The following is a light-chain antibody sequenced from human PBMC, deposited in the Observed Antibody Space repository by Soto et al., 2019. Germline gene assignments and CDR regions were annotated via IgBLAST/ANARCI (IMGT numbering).Light chain of an antibody. CDR2: KGT. CDR3: CSAAPESTYV. J-gene: IGLJ1*01. CDR1: SSDVGAYNS. Sequence: QSALAQPASVSGSPGQSITISCTGTSSDVGAYNSVSWYQQHPHKAPQVIIYKGTQRPSRVFNRFSGSTSGNAASLTISGLQADDEADYFCCSAAPESTYVFGNGTKVTVL. V-gene: IGLV2-23*01.